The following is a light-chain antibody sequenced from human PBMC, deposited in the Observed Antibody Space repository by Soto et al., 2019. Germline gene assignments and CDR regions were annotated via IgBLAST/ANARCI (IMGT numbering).Light chain of an antibody. Sequence: EIQLTQSPSFLSASVGDRVTIPCRASQGINSYLAWYQQKLGTAPILLIYAASTLPSGVPSRFSGSGSGTEFTLTISSLQPEDFVTYYCQQSLSCPFTFGHGTRVDI. V-gene: IGKV1-9*01. CDR1: QGINSY. CDR2: AAS. J-gene: IGKJ3*01. CDR3: QQSLSCPFT.